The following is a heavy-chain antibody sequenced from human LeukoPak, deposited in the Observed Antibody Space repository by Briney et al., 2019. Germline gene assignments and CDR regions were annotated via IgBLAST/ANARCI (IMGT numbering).Heavy chain of an antibody. V-gene: IGHV4-34*01. CDR1: GGSFSGYY. Sequence: SETLSLTCAVYGGSFSGYYWSWIRQPPGKGLEWIGEINHSGSTNYNPSLKSRVTISVDTSKNQFSLKLSSVTAADTAVYYCARGRWWGYCSSTSCYGFLFDPWGQGTLVTVSS. CDR2: INHSGST. J-gene: IGHJ5*02. D-gene: IGHD2-2*01. CDR3: ARGRWWGYCSSTSCYGFLFDP.